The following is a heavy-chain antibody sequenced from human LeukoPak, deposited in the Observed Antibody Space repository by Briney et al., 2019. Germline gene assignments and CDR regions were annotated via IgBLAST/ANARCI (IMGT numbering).Heavy chain of an antibody. CDR2: ITNIGST. V-gene: IGHV4-59*01. J-gene: IGHJ5*02. CDR3: ARVRGWLQQSNWFDP. CDR1: GGSISSYY. D-gene: IGHD5-24*01. Sequence: SETLSLTCTVSGGSISSYYWSWIRQSPGKGLEWIGYITNIGSTNYNPSLKSRVTISGDTSRNQFSLKLSSVIAADTAVYYCARVRGWLQQSNWFDPWGQGTLVTVSS.